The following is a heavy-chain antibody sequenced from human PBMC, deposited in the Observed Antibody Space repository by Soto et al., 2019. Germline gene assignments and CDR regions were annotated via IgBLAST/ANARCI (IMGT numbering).Heavy chain of an antibody. Sequence: GGSLRLSCAASGFTFRTYAMHWVRQAPGKGLEWVAVISYDGTNKYYADSVKGRFTISRDNSRNTLYLQMNSLRAEDTALYYCARAHYYDSSGYYSPSGYYFDDWGQGTLVTVSS. D-gene: IGHD3-22*01. CDR2: ISYDGTNK. CDR1: GFTFRTYA. CDR3: ARAHYYDSSGYYSPSGYYFDD. J-gene: IGHJ4*02. V-gene: IGHV3-30-3*01.